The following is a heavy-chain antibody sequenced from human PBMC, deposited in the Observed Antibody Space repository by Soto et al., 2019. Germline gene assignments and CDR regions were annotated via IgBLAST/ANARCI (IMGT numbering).Heavy chain of an antibody. CDR3: AGTLTVVRGGQAHYYYYGMDV. D-gene: IGHD3-10*01. CDR2: IYYSGST. V-gene: IGHV4-30-4*01. CDR1: GGSISSGDYY. Sequence: QVQLQESGPGLVKPSQTLSLTCTVSGGSISSGDYYWSWIRQPPGKGLEWIGYIYYSGSTYYNPSLKSRVTLSVDTSKNQFSLKLSSVTAADTAVYYCAGTLTVVRGGQAHYYYYGMDVWGQGTTVTVSS. J-gene: IGHJ6*02.